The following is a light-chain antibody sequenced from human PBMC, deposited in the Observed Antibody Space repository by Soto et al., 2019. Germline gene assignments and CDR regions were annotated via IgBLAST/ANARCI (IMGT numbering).Light chain of an antibody. CDR3: MQAGNTWT. Sequence: DFVMTQSPLSLPVTPGEPASISCRSSQSLLHSNGYNYLYWYVQKPGQSPQLLIHLGSNRASGVPDRCSGSGSGKDFTLRISRVEAEDVGVYYCMQAGNTWTFGQGTKVEIK. CDR1: QSLLHSNGYNY. V-gene: IGKV2-28*01. CDR2: LGS. J-gene: IGKJ1*01.